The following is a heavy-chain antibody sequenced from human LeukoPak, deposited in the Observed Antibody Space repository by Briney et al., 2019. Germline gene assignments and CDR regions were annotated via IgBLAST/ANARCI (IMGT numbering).Heavy chain of an antibody. CDR1: GYTFTGYY. V-gene: IGHV1-2*02. J-gene: IGHJ4*02. CDR3: ARSNSGYDVPDYFDY. Sequence: ASVKVSCKASGYTFTGYYMHWVRQAPGQGLEWMGWINPNSGGTNYAQKFQGRVTMTRDTSISTAYMELSRLRSDDTAVYYCARSNSGYDVPDYFDYWGQGTLVTVSS. CDR2: INPNSGGT. D-gene: IGHD5-12*01.